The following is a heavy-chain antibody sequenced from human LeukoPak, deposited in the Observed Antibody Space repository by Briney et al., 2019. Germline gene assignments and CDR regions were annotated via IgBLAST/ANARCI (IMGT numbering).Heavy chain of an antibody. D-gene: IGHD3-9*01. J-gene: IGHJ6*02. CDR2: INGDGRNI. CDR3: TRDLMDYDVSTGLHHYYMDV. CDR1: GFTFSSYW. V-gene: IGHV3-74*01. Sequence: GGSLRLSCVASGFTFSSYWMHWVRQEPRKRLVWVSRINGDGRNINYADSVRGRFTISRDNAKNTLFLQMNTLRVEDTAVYYCTRDLMDYDVSTGLHHYYMDVWGQGTTVTVSS.